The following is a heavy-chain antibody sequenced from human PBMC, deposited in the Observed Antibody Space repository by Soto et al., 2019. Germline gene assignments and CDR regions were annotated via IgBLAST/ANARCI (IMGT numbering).Heavy chain of an antibody. J-gene: IGHJ3*02. D-gene: IGHD1-7*01. CDR3: VKCIQVNWNYDAFHI. CDR1: GFTFSSYG. Sequence: PGGSLRLSCAASGFTFSSYGMHWVRQAPGKGLEWVAVIWYDGSNKYYADSVKGRFTISRDSSRTTLYLQMNSLRAEDTALYYCVKCIQVNWNYDAFHIWGQGTMVTVSS. CDR2: IWYDGSNK. V-gene: IGHV3-33*06.